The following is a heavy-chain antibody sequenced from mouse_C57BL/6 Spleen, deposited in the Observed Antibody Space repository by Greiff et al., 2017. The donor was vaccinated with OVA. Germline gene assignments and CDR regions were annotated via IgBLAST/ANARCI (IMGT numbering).Heavy chain of an antibody. V-gene: IGHV14-1*01. Sequence: EVQLQQSGAELVRPGASVKLSCTASGFNIKDYYMHWVKQRPEQGLEWIGRFDPEDGDTEYAPKFQGKATMTADTSSNTAYLQLSSLTSEDTAVYYCTFYYGSSYDYAMDYWGQGTSVTVSS. D-gene: IGHD1-1*01. J-gene: IGHJ4*01. CDR2: FDPEDGDT. CDR1: GFNIKDYY. CDR3: TFYYGSSYDYAMDY.